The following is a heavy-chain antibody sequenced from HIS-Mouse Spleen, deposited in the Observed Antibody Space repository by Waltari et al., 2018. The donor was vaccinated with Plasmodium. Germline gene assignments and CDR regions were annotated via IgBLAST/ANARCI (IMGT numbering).Heavy chain of an antibody. V-gene: IGHV3-30*18. CDR2: ISYDGSNK. J-gene: IGHJ4*02. Sequence: QVQLVESGGGVVQPGRSLRLSCAASGFTFRSYGMHWVRQAPGKGLEWVAVISYDGSNKYYADSVKGRFTISRDNSENTLYLQMNSLRAEDTAVYYCAKAQGVINFDYWGQGTLVTVSS. D-gene: IGHD3-16*01. CDR1: GFTFRSYG. CDR3: AKAQGVINFDY.